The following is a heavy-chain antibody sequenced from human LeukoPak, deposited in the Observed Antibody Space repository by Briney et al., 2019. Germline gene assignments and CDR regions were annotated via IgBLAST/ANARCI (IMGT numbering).Heavy chain of an antibody. CDR1: GFTFSSYE. Sequence: PGGSLRLSCAASGFTFSSYEMNWVRQAPGKGLEWVSSIGRSATTIYYADSVKGRFTISRDNAKNSLYPQMNSLRAEDTAVYYCARVGVFSSSWLLHWGQGTLVTVSS. CDR2: IGRSATTI. V-gene: IGHV3-48*03. J-gene: IGHJ4*02. D-gene: IGHD6-13*01. CDR3: ARVGVFSSSWLLH.